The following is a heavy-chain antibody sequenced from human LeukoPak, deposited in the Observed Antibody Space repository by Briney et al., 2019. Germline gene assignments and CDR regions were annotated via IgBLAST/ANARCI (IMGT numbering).Heavy chain of an antibody. J-gene: IGHJ4*02. CDR1: GFSFSSYS. CDR2: ISYDGSRK. CDR3: ASGDFWSDHLQYYFDY. D-gene: IGHD3-3*01. Sequence: GGSLRLSCAASGFSFSSYSMHWVRQAPGKGLEWVAVISYDGSRKYYADSVKGRFTISRDNSKNTLYLQMNSLRAEDTAVYFCASGDFWSDHLQYYFDYWGQGTLVTVSS. V-gene: IGHV3-30*04.